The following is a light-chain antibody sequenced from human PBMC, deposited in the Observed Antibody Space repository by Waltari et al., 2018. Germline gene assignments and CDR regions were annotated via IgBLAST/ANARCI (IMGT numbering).Light chain of an antibody. CDR3: QQYYSTPPFA. V-gene: IGKV4-1*01. Sequence: DIVMTQSPDSLAVSLGERATINCKSSQSVLYSSNNKNYLAWYQQKPGQPPKLLIYWASTRESGVPDRLSGSGSGTDFTLTISSLQAEDVAVYYCQQYYSTPPFAFGPGTKVDIK. CDR2: WAS. J-gene: IGKJ3*01. CDR1: QSVLYSSNNKNY.